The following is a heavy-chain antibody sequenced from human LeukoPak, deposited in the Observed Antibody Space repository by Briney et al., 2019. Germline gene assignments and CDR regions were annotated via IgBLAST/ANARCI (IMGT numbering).Heavy chain of an antibody. J-gene: IGHJ6*02. CDR2: IYYSGST. D-gene: IGHD3-22*01. CDR3: ARYYDSSSYGMDV. Sequence: SETLSLTCTVSGGSISSSSYYWGWIRQPPGKGLEWIGSIYYSGSTYYNPSLKSRVTISVDTSKNQFSLKLSSVTAADTAVYYCARYYDSSSYGMDVWGQGTTVTVSS. V-gene: IGHV4-39*07. CDR1: GGSISSSSYY.